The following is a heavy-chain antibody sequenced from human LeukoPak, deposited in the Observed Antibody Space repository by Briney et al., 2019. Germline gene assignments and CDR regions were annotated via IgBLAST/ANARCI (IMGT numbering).Heavy chain of an antibody. CDR2: ISTYNGNT. CDR3: ARASGYYDILTGYYNVDY. D-gene: IGHD3-9*01. CDR1: GYTFTSYG. J-gene: IGHJ4*02. V-gene: IGHV1-18*01. Sequence: GASVKVSCKASGYTFTSYGISWVRQAPGQGLEWMGWISTYNGNTNYEQKLQGRVTMTTHTSTSTDYMELRSLRSDDTAVYYCARASGYYDILTGYYNVDYWGQGTLVTVSS.